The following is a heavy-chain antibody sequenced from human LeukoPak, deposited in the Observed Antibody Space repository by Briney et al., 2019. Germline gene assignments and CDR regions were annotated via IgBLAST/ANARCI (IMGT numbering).Heavy chain of an antibody. J-gene: IGHJ4*02. CDR2: INPNSGGT. CDR1: GYAFTNYY. Sequence: GASVQVSCKASGYAFTNYYIHWVRQAPGQGLEWMGWINPNSGGTNYAQKFQGRVTMTRDTSISSAYMELSRLRSDDTAVYYCARGGDFDYWGQGTLVTVSS. V-gene: IGHV1-2*02. CDR3: ARGGDFDY.